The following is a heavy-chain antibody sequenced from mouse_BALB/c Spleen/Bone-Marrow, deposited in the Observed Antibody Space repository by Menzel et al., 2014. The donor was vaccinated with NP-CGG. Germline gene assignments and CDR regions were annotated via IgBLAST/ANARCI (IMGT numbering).Heavy chain of an antibody. V-gene: IGHV1-15*01. J-gene: IGHJ3*01. D-gene: IGHD4-1*01. CDR3: TRSETGPFAY. CDR1: GYTFTDYE. Sequence: QVQLQQSGAELARPGASVTLSFKASGYTFTDYEMHWVKQTPVHGLEWIGAIDPETGGTAYNQKFKGKATLTADKSSSTAYMELRSLTSEDSAVYYCTRSETGPFAYWGQGTLVTVSA. CDR2: IDPETGGT.